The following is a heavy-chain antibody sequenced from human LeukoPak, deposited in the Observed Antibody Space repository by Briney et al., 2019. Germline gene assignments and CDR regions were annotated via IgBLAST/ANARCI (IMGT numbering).Heavy chain of an antibody. Sequence: SETLSLTCTVSGGSISSGGYYWSWIRQHPGKGLEWIGYIYYSGSTYYNPSIKSRVTISVDTSKNQFSLKLSSVTAADTAVYYCAREGLTSNWFDPWGQGTLVTVSS. J-gene: IGHJ5*02. CDR2: IYYSGST. CDR3: AREGLTSNWFDP. CDR1: GGSISSGGYY. V-gene: IGHV4-31*03.